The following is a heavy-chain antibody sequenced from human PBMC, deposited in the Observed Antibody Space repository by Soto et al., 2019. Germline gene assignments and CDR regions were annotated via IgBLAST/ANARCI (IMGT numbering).Heavy chain of an antibody. V-gene: IGHV3-7*05. CDR3: ARGSGLDYFGMDV. D-gene: IGHD2-15*01. CDR1: GFTFSNYW. J-gene: IGHJ6*02. CDR2: IKQDGSEK. Sequence: PGGSLRLSYAASGFTFSNYWMSWVRQAPGKGLEWVANIKQDGSEKYSVDSVKGRFTISRDNAKNSVHLQMNSLRADDTSLYYCARGSGLDYFGMDVWGQGTTVTVSS.